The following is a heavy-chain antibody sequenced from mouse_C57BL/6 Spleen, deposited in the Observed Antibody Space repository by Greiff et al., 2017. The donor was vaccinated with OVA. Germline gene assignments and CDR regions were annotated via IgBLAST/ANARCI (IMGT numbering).Heavy chain of an antibody. CDR1: GFTFSSYA. Sequence: EVKVVESGGGLVKPGGSLKLSCAASGFTFSSYAMSWVRQTPEKRLEWVATISDGGSYTYYPDNVKGRFTISRDNAKNNLYLQMSHLKSEDTAMYYCAREGREGYAMDYWGQGTSVTVSS. CDR3: AREGREGYAMDY. V-gene: IGHV5-4*01. CDR2: ISDGGSYT. J-gene: IGHJ4*01. D-gene: IGHD6-1*01.